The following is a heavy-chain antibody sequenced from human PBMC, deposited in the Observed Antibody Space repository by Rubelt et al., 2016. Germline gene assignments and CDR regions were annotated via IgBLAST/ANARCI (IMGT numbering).Heavy chain of an antibody. J-gene: IGHJ6*02. Sequence: QVQLVQSGAEVKKPGASVKVSCKASGYTFTSYGISWVRQAPGQGLEWMGWISAYIGNTNYAQKLQGRVTMTTDTSTRTDYMELRSLRSDDTAVYYCASARSSGCYYYYGMDVWGQGTTVTVSS. V-gene: IGHV1-18*01. CDR3: ASARSSGCYYYYGMDV. D-gene: IGHD6-19*01. CDR1: GYTFTSYG. CDR2: ISAYIGNT.